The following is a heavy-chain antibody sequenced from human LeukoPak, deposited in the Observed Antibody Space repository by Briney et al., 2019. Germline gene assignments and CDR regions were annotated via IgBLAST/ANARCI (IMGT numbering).Heavy chain of an antibody. Sequence: GGSLRLSCAASGFTFSSYAMHWVRQAPGKGLEWVAVISDDGSNKYYADSVKGRFTISRDNSKNTLYLQMNSLRAEDTAVYYCARSQQQLVPVYYYYGMDVWGQGTTVTVSS. D-gene: IGHD6-13*01. V-gene: IGHV3-30-3*01. CDR3: ARSQQQLVPVYYYYGMDV. J-gene: IGHJ6*02. CDR2: ISDDGSNK. CDR1: GFTFSSYA.